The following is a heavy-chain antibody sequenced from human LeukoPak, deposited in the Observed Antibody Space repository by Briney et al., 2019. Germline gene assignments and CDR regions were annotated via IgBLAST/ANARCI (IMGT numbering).Heavy chain of an antibody. Sequence: PSETLSLTCTVSGGSISSSSYYWGWIRQPPGKGLEWIGSIYYSGSTYYNPSLKSRVTISVDTSKNQFSLKLSFVTAADTTVYYCARAPARYDFWSENNWFDPWGQGTLVTVSS. CDR1: GGSISSSSYY. D-gene: IGHD3-3*01. CDR2: IYYSGST. CDR3: ARAPARYDFWSENNWFDP. J-gene: IGHJ5*02. V-gene: IGHV4-39*07.